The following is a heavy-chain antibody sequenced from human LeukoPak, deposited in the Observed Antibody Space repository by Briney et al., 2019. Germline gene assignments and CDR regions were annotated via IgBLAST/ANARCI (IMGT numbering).Heavy chain of an antibody. CDR3: ATDIQYYDILTGRPRAFDI. J-gene: IGHJ3*02. V-gene: IGHV1-18*01. CDR1: GYTFTSYG. D-gene: IGHD3-9*01. CDR2: ISAYNGNT. Sequence: ASVKVSCKASGYTFTSYGISWVRQAPGQGLEWMGWISAYNGNTNYAQKLQGRVTMTTDTSTDTAYMELSSLRSEDTAVYYCATDIQYYDILTGRPRAFDIWGQGTMVTVSS.